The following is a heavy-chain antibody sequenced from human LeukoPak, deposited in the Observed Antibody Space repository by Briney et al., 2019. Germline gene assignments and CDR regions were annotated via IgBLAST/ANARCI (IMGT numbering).Heavy chain of an antibody. V-gene: IGHV4-34*01. D-gene: IGHD3-22*01. CDR2: INHSGST. J-gene: IGHJ4*02. CDR3: ARARKYYYDSSGYFDY. Sequence: PSETLSLTCAVYGGSFSGYYWSWIRQPPGKGLEWIGEINHSGSTNYNPSLKSRVTISVDTSKNQFSLKLSSVTAADTAVYYCARARKYYYDSSGYFDYWGQGTLVTVSS. CDR1: GGSFSGYY.